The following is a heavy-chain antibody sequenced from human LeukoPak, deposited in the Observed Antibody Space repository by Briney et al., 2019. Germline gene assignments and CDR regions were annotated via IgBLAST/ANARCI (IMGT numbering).Heavy chain of an antibody. CDR3: ARRYSSSWYDHWHYFDY. CDR1: GGSFSGYY. CDR2: INHSGST. V-gene: IGHV4-34*01. Sequence: SETLSLTCAVYGGSFSGYYWSWIRQPPGKGLEWIGEINHSGSTNYNPSLKSRVTISVDTSKNQFSLKLSSVTAADTAVYYCARRYSSSWYDHWHYFDYWGQGTLVTVSS. J-gene: IGHJ4*02. D-gene: IGHD6-13*01.